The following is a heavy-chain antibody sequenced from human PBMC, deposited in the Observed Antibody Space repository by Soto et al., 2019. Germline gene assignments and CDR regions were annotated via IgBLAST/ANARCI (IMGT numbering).Heavy chain of an antibody. V-gene: IGHV3-23*01. CDR1: GFTFSSYA. J-gene: IGHJ4*02. Sequence: GGSLRLSCAASGFTFSSYAMSWVRQAPGKGLEWVSAISGSGGSTYYADSVKGRFTISRDNSKKTLYLQMNSLRAEDTAVYYCAKDGGYCSSTSCYYSDYWGQGTLVTVSS. CDR2: ISGSGGST. D-gene: IGHD2-2*01. CDR3: AKDGGYCSSTSCYYSDY.